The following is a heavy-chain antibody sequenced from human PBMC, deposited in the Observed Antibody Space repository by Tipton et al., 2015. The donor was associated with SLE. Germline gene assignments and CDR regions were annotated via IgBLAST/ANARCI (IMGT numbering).Heavy chain of an antibody. Sequence: SLRLSCAASGFTFSNYAMSWVRQAPGKGLGWVSAITGSGDRTYYIDSVKGRFTISRDNSKNTLYLQMNSLRAEDTAVYYCAKDQGGLGLDAFDIWGQGTMVTVSS. CDR1: GFTFSNYA. D-gene: IGHD5-12*01. CDR2: ITGSGDRT. V-gene: IGHV3-23*01. J-gene: IGHJ3*02. CDR3: AKDQGGLGLDAFDI.